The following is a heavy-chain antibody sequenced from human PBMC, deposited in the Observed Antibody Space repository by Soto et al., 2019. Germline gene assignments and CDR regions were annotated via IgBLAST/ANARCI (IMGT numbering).Heavy chain of an antibody. D-gene: IGHD2-15*01. CDR2: ISVGNDNT. Sequence: ASVKVSCKGSGYTFTRYAIHWLRQAPGQRLEWMGWISVGNDNTKYSEKFQGSVTITIDTSASTAYMELSSLRSEDTAVYYCARQDCSGGTCYWFDPWGQGTLVTVSS. CDR1: GYTFTRYA. V-gene: IGHV1-3*01. CDR3: ARQDCSGGTCYWFDP. J-gene: IGHJ5*02.